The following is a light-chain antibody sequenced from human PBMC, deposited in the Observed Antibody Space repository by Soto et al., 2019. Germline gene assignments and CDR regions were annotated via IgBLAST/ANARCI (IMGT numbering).Light chain of an antibody. Sequence: DIQMTQSPSSLSASVGDRVTISCQASQDITDYLNWYQQKPGKAPRLLIYDASNLETGVPSRFSGSGSGTDITFTISSLQPEDIATYYCQQSEALVLSFGGGTKVEIK. CDR1: QDITDY. V-gene: IGKV1-33*01. CDR2: DAS. J-gene: IGKJ4*01. CDR3: QQSEALVLS.